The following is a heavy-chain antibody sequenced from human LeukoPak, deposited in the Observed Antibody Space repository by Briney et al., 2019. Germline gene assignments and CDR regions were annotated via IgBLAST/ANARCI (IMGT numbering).Heavy chain of an antibody. V-gene: IGHV3-23*01. D-gene: IGHD4-11*01. CDR2: IGSGGSGGYSIT. J-gene: IGHJ4*02. CDR1: GFSFRNFV. Sequence: GGSLRLSCVGSGFSFRNFVMSWVRQAPGKGLEWVSAIGSGGSGGYSITYFPGSVKGRFTISRDNSKNTLYLQMNSLRAEDTAVYYCAKDLWASETVTVTSRLADSWGQGTLVTVSS. CDR3: AKDLWASETVTVTSRLADS.